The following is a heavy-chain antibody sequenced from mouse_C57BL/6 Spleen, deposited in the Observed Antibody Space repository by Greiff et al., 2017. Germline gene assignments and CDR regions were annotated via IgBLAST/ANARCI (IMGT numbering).Heavy chain of an antibody. CDR3: ARSGSNYAMDY. CDR2: IHPNSGST. CDR1: GYTFTSYW. Sequence: QVQLQQPWAELVKPGASVKLSCKASGYTFTSYWMHWVKQRPGQGLEWIGMIHPNSGSTNYNEKFKSKATLTVDKSSSTAYMQLSSLTSEDSAVYYCARSGSNYAMDYWGQGTSVTVSS. V-gene: IGHV1-64*01. J-gene: IGHJ4*01.